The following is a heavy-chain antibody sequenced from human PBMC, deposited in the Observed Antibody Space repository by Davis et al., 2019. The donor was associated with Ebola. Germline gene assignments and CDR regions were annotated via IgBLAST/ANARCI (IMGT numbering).Heavy chain of an antibody. D-gene: IGHD5-24*01. CDR3: ARDTWYGYNYYFDY. CDR2: INHSGST. Sequence: MPSETLSLTCAVYGGSFSGYYWSWIRQPPGKGLEWIGEINHSGSTNYNPSLKSRVTISVDTSKNRFSLKLSSVTAADTAVYYCARDTWYGYNYYFDYWGQGTLVTVSS. V-gene: IGHV4-34*01. J-gene: IGHJ4*02. CDR1: GGSFSGYY.